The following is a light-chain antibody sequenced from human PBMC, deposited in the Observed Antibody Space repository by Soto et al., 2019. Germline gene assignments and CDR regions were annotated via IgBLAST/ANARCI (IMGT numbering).Light chain of an antibody. Sequence: IGMTQSQATLSVSPGEGATLSCKASQNVYNNLAWYQQRPGQPPRLLIYDASTRATGISARFSGSGYGTEFTLTISSLQSEDFAVYFCQQCRNWPLTFGGGTKVEIK. J-gene: IGKJ4*01. CDR3: QQCRNWPLT. CDR1: QNVYNN. CDR2: DAS. V-gene: IGKV3-15*01.